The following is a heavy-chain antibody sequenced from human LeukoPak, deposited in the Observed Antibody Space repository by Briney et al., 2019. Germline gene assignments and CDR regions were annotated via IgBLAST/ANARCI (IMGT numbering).Heavy chain of an antibody. V-gene: IGHV3-23*01. CDR3: ARDSGRRGDGDFDY. CDR1: GFSFTTFD. Sequence: GGSLRLSCAASGFSFTTFDMNWVRQAPGKALEWVSLIRGSDGNTYYADSVKGRFTISRDNSKNTLYLQMNSLRAEDTAVYYCARDSGRRGDGDFDYWGQGTLVTVSS. J-gene: IGHJ4*02. D-gene: IGHD3-10*01. CDR2: IRGSDGNT.